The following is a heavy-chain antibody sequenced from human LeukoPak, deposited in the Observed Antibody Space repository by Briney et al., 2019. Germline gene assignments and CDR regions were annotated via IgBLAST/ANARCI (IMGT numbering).Heavy chain of an antibody. J-gene: IGHJ3*02. CDR3: ARDTRNIWFGELVGAFDI. D-gene: IGHD3-10*01. CDR1: GYTFTSYY. Sequence: ASVKVSCKASGYTFTSYYMHWVRQAPGQGLEWMGIINPSGGSTSYAQKFQGRVTMTGDTSTSTVYMELSSLRSEDTAVYYCARDTRNIWFGELVGAFDIWGQGTMVTVSS. CDR2: INPSGGST. V-gene: IGHV1-46*01.